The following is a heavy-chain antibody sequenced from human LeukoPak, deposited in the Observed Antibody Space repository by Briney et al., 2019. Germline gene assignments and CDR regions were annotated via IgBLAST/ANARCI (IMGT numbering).Heavy chain of an antibody. CDR3: ARDDMDV. CDR1: GGSISPYY. CDR2: IYTSGST. V-gene: IGHV4-4*07. Sequence: SDTLSLPCTVSGGSISPYYWSCIRQPAGKGMGWIGRIYTSGSTNYNPSLKSRVTMSVDTSKNQFSLKLTSVTAADTAVYYCARDDMDVWGQGTTVTVSS. J-gene: IGHJ6*02.